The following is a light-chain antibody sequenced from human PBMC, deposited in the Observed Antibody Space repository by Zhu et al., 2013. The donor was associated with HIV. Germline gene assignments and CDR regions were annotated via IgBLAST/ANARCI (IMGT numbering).Light chain of an antibody. CDR3: QYYGGSSWT. CDR1: QSVSSY. CDR2: DTS. V-gene: IGKV3-20*01. Sequence: EIVLTQSPGTLSLSPGERATLSCRASQSVSSYLAWYQQKGGQAPRLLIYDTSNRATGFPDRFSGAATGSGTDFTLTISRLEPEDFAFYYCQYYGGSSWTFGQGTKLEI. J-gene: IGKJ1*01.